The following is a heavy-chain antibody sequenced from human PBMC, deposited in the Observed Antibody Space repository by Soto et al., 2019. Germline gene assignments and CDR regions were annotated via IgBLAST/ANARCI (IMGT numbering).Heavy chain of an antibody. V-gene: IGHV3-74*01. CDR3: ARGDRGAFDL. Sequence: EVQLVESGGGLVRPGGSLRLSCAASGFTFSYYWMHWVRQAPGKGLVWVSRIHSDGSSTTYADFVKGRFIISRDNDRNMVDLQMNSVRVEDTAVYYCARGDRGAFDLWGQGTVVTVSS. CDR2: IHSDGSST. CDR1: GFTFSYYW. D-gene: IGHD1-26*01. J-gene: IGHJ3*01.